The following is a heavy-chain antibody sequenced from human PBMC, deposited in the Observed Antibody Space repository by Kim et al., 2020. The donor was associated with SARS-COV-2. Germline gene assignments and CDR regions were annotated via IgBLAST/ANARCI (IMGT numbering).Heavy chain of an antibody. CDR2: ISYSGNS. V-gene: IGHV4-31*03. J-gene: IGHJ4*02. CDR3: ARGPPLYY. Sequence: SETLSLTCSVSGGSIRSGGKFWTWIRQHPAKGLEWIGYISYSGNSHYSPSLRSRVSISLQTSENQFSLELTSVTAADTAVYYCARGPPLYYWGQGISVTV. CDR1: GGSIRSGGKF.